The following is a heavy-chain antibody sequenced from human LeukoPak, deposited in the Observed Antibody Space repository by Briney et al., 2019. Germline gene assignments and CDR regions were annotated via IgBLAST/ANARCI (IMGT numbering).Heavy chain of an antibody. CDR2: IYYSGTT. Sequence: SETLSVSCTVSGGSMSSGGYSWSWNRQHPGKGLEWIGYIYYSGTTYYNPSLRSRVTISVDTSKNQFSLRLSSVTAADTAVYYCARFGPPNCSGGSGLFNYWGEGTLVTVSS. J-gene: IGHJ4*02. CDR1: GGSMSSGGYS. CDR3: ARFGPPNCSGGSGLFNY. D-gene: IGHD2-15*01. V-gene: IGHV4-31*03.